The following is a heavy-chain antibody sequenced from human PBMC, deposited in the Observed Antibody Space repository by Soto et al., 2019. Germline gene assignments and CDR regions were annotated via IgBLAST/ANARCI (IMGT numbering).Heavy chain of an antibody. Sequence: ASVKVSCKASGYTFTSYYMHWVRQAPGQGLEWMGIINPSGGSTSYAQKFQGRVTMTRDTSTSTVYMELSSLRSEDTAVYYCARGGRFFGGVIFTWSAPWGKGPLVPVSP. V-gene: IGHV1-46*03. CDR1: GYTFTSYY. D-gene: IGHD3-3*01. CDR2: INPSGGST. CDR3: ARGGRFFGGVIFTWSAP. J-gene: IGHJ5*02.